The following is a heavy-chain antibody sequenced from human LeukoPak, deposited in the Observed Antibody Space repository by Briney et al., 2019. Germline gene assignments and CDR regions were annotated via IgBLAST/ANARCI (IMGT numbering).Heavy chain of an antibody. J-gene: IGHJ5*02. D-gene: IGHD3-10*01. V-gene: IGHV4-39*07. CDR3: AVTHGSGSYYPAENWFDP. CDR2: IYYSGST. CDR1: GGSISSSSYY. Sequence: SETLSLTCTVSGGSISSSSYYWGWIRQPPGKGLEWIGSIYYSGSTNYNPSLKSRVTISVDTSKNQFSLKLSSVTAADTAVYYCAVTHGSGSYYPAENWFDPWGQGTLVTVSS.